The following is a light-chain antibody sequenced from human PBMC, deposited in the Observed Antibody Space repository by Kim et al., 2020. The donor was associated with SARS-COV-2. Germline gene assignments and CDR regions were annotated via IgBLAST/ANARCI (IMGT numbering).Light chain of an antibody. V-gene: IGKV3-11*01. Sequence: IVLTKSPATLSLSPGDRATLSCRASQSVDGYLAWLQQKPGQAPRLLISNASNRAAGVPARFSGSGSGTDFTLTISSLEAEDFAVYYCQQRRKSITFGQGTRLEIK. CDR2: NAS. CDR3: QQRRKSIT. CDR1: QSVDGY. J-gene: IGKJ5*01.